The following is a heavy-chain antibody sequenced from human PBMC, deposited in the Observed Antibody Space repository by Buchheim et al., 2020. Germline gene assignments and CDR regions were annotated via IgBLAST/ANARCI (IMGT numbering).Heavy chain of an antibody. V-gene: IGHV4-59*01. J-gene: IGHJ4*02. CDR1: GGPINFYH. Sequence: QVQLQESGPGLVKPSESLSLTCTVSGGPINFYHWSWIRQPPGKGLEWIGYIFYNGSTKYNPSLKSRVSISVATSKNQFHLKLSSVTAADTAVYYCARGPLGYCGGGSCYEIDYWGQGTL. CDR2: IFYNGST. D-gene: IGHD2-15*01. CDR3: ARGPLGYCGGGSCYEIDY.